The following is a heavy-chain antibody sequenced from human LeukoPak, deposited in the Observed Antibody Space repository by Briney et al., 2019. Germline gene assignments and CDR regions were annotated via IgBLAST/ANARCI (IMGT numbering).Heavy chain of an antibody. CDR2: ISSSSSYI. D-gene: IGHD2-15*01. V-gene: IGHV3-21*01. CDR1: GFTFSSYS. J-gene: IGHJ4*02. CDR3: ARSPEGCSGGSCYNPPDY. Sequence: GGSLRLSCAASGFTFSSYSMNWVRQAPGKGLEWVSSISSSSSYIYYADSVKGRFTISRDNAKNSLYLQMNSLRAEDTAVYYCARSPEGCSGGSCYNPPDYWGQGTLVTVSS.